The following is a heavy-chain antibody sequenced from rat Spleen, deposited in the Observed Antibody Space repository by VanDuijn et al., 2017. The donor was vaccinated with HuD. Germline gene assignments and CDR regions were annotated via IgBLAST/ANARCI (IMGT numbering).Heavy chain of an antibody. CDR3: TRADYYDGSYYGWFAY. J-gene: IGHJ3*01. V-gene: IGHV2-6*01. D-gene: IGHD1-12*02. Sequence: QVQLKESGPGLVQPSQTLSLTCTVSGLSLTSNSVSWIRQPPGKGLEWIAAISSGGSTYYNSALKSRLSISRDTSKSQVFLKMNSLQTEDTAIYFCTRADYYDGSYYGWFAYWGQGTLVTVSS. CDR2: ISSGGST. CDR1: GLSLTSNS.